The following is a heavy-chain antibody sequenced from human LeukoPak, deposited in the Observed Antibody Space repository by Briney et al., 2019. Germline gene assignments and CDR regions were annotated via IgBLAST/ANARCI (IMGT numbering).Heavy chain of an antibody. Sequence: GSLRLSCAASGLTFSNAWMNWVRQAPGKGLEWIGRIYTSGSTNYNPSLKSRVTMSVDTSKNQFSLKLSSVTAADTAVYYCARVPYSSGWYDYWGQGTLVTVSS. D-gene: IGHD6-19*01. J-gene: IGHJ4*02. CDR1: GLTFSNAW. V-gene: IGHV4-59*10. CDR2: IYTSGST. CDR3: ARVPYSSGWYDY.